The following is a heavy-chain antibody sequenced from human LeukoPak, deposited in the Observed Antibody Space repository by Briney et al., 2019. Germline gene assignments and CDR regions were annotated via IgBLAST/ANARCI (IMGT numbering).Heavy chain of an antibody. CDR2: VYYISNT. Sequence: SETLSLTCSVSGASVGSAGYYWSWIRQPPGGGLEWIGYVYYISNTNYNPSLKSRVTMSVNPSTNQFSLKLSSVTAAGTAMYYCARTQSQSGSYRYYFGYWGPGTLVTVSS. CDR1: GASVGSAGYY. CDR3: ARTQSQSGSYRYYFGY. D-gene: IGHD1-26*01. V-gene: IGHV4-61*08. J-gene: IGHJ4*02.